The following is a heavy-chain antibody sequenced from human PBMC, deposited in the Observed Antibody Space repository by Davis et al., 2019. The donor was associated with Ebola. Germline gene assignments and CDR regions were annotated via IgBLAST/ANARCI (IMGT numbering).Heavy chain of an antibody. V-gene: IGHV3-53*01. CDR1: GFSFNRYD. Sequence: GGSLRLSCVASGFSFNRYDMSWVRQAPGKGLEWVSTLYSRGSTYYADSVKGRFIISRDISKNILYLQMNSLRGEDTAIYHCARERGCSDGVCYTRWYDPWGQGTLVTVSS. D-gene: IGHD2-8*01. CDR3: ARERGCSDGVCYTRWYDP. CDR2: LYSRGST. J-gene: IGHJ5*02.